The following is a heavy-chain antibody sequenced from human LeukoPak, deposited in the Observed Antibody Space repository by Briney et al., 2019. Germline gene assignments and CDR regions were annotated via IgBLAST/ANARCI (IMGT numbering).Heavy chain of an antibody. D-gene: IGHD6-13*01. Sequence: SQTLSLTCAISGDSVSSNSAAWNWIRQSPSRGLEWLGRTYYRSKWYNDYAVSVKSRITINPDTSKNQFSLHLNSVTPEDTAVYYCARVVLLAAAGPAAFDIWGQGTMVTVSS. J-gene: IGHJ3*02. V-gene: IGHV6-1*01. CDR3: ARVVLLAAAGPAAFDI. CDR1: GDSVSSNSAA. CDR2: TYYRSKWYN.